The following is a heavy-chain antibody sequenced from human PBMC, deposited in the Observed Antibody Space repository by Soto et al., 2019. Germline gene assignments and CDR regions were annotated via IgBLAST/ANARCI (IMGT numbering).Heavy chain of an antibody. Sequence: SKPLALTCAVSCGSIGGVGYSWGWIRQPPGGGLEWIGYMYHSGTFLKSPSLKTRLTMSLDMSKNQFSLTLNSMTAADTAVYYCARAKFDVGSVNYNPITLDAWGPG. CDR2: MYHSGTF. CDR3: ARAKFDVGSVNYNPITLDA. V-gene: IGHV4-30-2*01. D-gene: IGHD3-10*01. CDR1: CGSIGGVGYS. J-gene: IGHJ5*02.